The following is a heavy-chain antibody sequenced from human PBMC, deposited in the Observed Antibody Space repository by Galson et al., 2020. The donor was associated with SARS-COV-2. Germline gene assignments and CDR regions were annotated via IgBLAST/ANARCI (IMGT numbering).Heavy chain of an antibody. Sequence: NSGGSLRLSCAASGFTFSSYSMNWVRQAPGKGLEWVSSISSSSSYIYYADSVKGRFTISRDNAKNSLYLQMNSLRAEDTAVYYCARDVFGVISGGDWHYYGMDVWGQGTTVTVSS. J-gene: IGHJ6*02. CDR3: ARDVFGVISGGDWHYYGMDV. V-gene: IGHV3-21*01. CDR2: ISSSSSYI. D-gene: IGHD2-21*01. CDR1: GFTFSSYS.